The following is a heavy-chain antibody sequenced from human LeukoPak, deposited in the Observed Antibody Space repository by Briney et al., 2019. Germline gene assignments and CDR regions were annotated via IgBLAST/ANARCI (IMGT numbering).Heavy chain of an antibody. J-gene: IGHJ4*02. V-gene: IGHV3-30-3*01. CDR1: GSTFSSYA. CDR3: ARDTRGDYYFDY. D-gene: IGHD2-21*02. Sequence: PGRSLRLSCAASGSTFSSYAMHWVRRAPGKGLEWVAVISYDGSNKYYADSVKGRFTISRDNSKNTLYLQMNSLRAEDTAVYYCARDTRGDYYFDYWGQGTLVTVSS. CDR2: ISYDGSNK.